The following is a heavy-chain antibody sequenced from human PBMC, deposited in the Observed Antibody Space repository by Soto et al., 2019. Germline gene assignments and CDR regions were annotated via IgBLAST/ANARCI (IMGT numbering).Heavy chain of an antibody. J-gene: IGHJ2*01. D-gene: IGHD4-17*01. CDR2: IYSGGST. CDR3: ARGEGLRGIWANPNWYFER. V-gene: IGHV3-53*04. Sequence: EVQLVESGGGLVQPGGSLRLSCAASGFTVSSNYLRWVRQAPGPGLAGVSVIYSGGSTYYADSVKGRFTISRHNSKHTLYLQMNSLRAEDTAVDYCARGEGLRGIWANPNWYFERWGRGTLVTVAA. CDR1: GFTVSSNY.